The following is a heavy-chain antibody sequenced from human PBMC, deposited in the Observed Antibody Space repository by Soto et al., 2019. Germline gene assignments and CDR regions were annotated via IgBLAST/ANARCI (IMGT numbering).Heavy chain of an antibody. V-gene: IGHV4-4*02. J-gene: IGHJ4*02. D-gene: IGHD3-3*01. CDR2: IFHDGTA. Sequence: SETLSLTCAVSGVSISSGNWWTWVRQTPQRGLEYIGEIFHDGTANYYPSFERRVAISVDTSKNQFSLKLTSVTAADTAIYFCARLVYYTRLNYMYLVFWGQGALVTVSS. CDR3: ARLVYYTRLNYMYLVF. CDR1: GVSISSGNW.